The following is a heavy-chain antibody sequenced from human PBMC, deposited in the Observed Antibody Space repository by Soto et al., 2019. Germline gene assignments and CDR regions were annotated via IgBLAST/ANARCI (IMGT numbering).Heavy chain of an antibody. D-gene: IGHD5-12*01. CDR1: GGSVSSGGYS. J-gene: IGHJ4*02. V-gene: IGHV4-30-2*01. CDR2: IYHSGST. Sequence: SETLSLTCAVSGGSVSSGGYSWSWIRQPPGKGLEWIGYIYHSGSTYYNPSLKSRVTISVDRSKNQFSLKLSSVTAADTAIYYCARRAYSGYDLDYWGQGTLVTVSS. CDR3: ARRAYSGYDLDY.